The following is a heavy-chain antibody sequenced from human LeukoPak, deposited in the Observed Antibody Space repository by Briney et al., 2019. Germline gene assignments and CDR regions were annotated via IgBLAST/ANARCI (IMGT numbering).Heavy chain of an antibody. J-gene: IGHJ6*03. CDR2: INPSGGTT. Sequence: ASVKVSCKASGYTFTNYYIHWVRQAPGQGLEWMGIINPSGGTTTYAQKFQGRVAMTRDTSTNTVYMDLSSLRSEDTAVYYCAREDGRWVVLAGYYYYMDVWGKGTTVTVSS. CDR3: AREDGRWVVLAGYYYYMDV. V-gene: IGHV1-46*01. D-gene: IGHD2-8*02. CDR1: GYTFTNYY.